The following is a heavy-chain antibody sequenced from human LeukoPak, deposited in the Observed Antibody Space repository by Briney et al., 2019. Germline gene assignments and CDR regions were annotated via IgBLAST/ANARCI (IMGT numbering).Heavy chain of an antibody. CDR2: ISSGSTTI. V-gene: IGHV3-48*01. CDR3: AKGRDSELGYFDY. CDR1: GFTFSTYS. J-gene: IGHJ4*02. Sequence: GGSLRLSCAASGFTFSTYSMNWVRQAPGKGLEWVSYISSGSTTIYHADSVKGRFTISRDNSKNTLYLQMNSLRAEDTAVYYCAKGRDSELGYFDYWGQGTLVTVSS. D-gene: IGHD6-13*01.